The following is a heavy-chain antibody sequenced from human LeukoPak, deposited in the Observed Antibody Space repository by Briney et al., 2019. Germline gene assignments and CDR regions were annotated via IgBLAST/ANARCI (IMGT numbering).Heavy chain of an antibody. CDR1: GYTFTSYD. D-gene: IGHD5-24*01. CDR3: ARARDGYNFGYFDL. J-gene: IGHJ2*01. V-gene: IGHV1-8*03. Sequence: GASVRVSCMGSGYTFTSYDSDWVRQAPGQGLEWMGWMTPNSGYTGYAQKFQGSVTITRNTYITTAYMELSSLRFEDTAVYYCARARDGYNFGYFDLWGRGTLVTVSS. CDR2: MTPNSGYT.